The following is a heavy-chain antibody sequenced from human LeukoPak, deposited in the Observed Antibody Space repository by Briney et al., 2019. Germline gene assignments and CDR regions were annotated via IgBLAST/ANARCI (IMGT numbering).Heavy chain of an antibody. D-gene: IGHD5-12*01. V-gene: IGHV1-18*01. CDR1: GYTFSIYD. Sequence: ASVKVSCKASGYTFSIYDISWVRQAPGQGLEWMGWSSAFNGNTNYAQKLQGRVTMTTDTSTSTAYMELRSLRSDDTAMYYCARSHAGYETEYHFDSWGQGTLVTVSS. J-gene: IGHJ4*02. CDR3: ARSHAGYETEYHFDS. CDR2: SSAFNGNT.